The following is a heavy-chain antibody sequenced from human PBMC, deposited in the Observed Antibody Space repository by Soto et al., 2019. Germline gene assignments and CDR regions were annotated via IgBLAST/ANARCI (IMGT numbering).Heavy chain of an antibody. Sequence: EMQLVESGGGLVQPGGSLRLSCAASGLSLNNWMHWVRQAPGKGLVWVSRIDEDGSDTRYADSVKGRFTISRDNAKNTLYLQMNSLRAEDSAVYYCARDMHYHMDVWGKGTTVTVSS. V-gene: IGHV3-74*01. CDR3: ARDMHYHMDV. J-gene: IGHJ6*03. CDR2: IDEDGSDT. CDR1: GLSLNNW.